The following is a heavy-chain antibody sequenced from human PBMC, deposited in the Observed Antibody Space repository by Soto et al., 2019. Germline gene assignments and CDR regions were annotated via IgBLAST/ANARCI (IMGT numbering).Heavy chain of an antibody. CDR3: ARVDSGYDGNYYGMDV. CDR1: GFTFSSYA. Sequence: GGSLRLSCAASGFTFSSYAMHWVRQAPGKGLEYVSAISSNGGSTYYANSVKGRFTISRDNSKNTLYLQMGSLRAEDMAVYYCARVDSGYDGNYYGMDVWGQGTTVTVSS. D-gene: IGHD3-22*01. V-gene: IGHV3-64*01. J-gene: IGHJ6*02. CDR2: ISSNGGST.